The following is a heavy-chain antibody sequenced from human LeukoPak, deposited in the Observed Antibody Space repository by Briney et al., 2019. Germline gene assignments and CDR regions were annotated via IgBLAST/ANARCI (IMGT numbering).Heavy chain of an antibody. CDR2: IPHDGSNK. CDR1: GFTFNRFG. V-gene: IGHV3-30*18. D-gene: IGHD2-15*01. J-gene: IGHJ6*02. Sequence: PGRSLRLSCAASGFTFNRFGMHWVRQAPGKGLESVAVIPHDGSNKYYADSVKGRFSISRDNSKNTVYLQMNSLTAEDTAVYYCAKDGGHCSGGSCYSPGVWGQGTTVTVSS. CDR3: AKDGGHCSGGSCYSPGV.